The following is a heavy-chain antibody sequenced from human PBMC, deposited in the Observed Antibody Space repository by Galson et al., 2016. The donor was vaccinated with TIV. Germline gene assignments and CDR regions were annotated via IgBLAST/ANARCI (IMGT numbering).Heavy chain of an antibody. Sequence: SLRLSCAASGFTFSNYAMNWVRQAPGKGLEWVSIIYRSGGGTEYADSVKGRFTMSRDDSKSTLYLQMHSLRVEDTAVYYCTKARGYSYGSPQDYYYGMDVWGQGTTVIVSS. D-gene: IGHD5-12*01. J-gene: IGHJ6*02. CDR3: TKARGYSYGSPQDYYYGMDV. CDR2: IYRSGGGT. CDR1: GFTFSNYA. V-gene: IGHV3-23*05.